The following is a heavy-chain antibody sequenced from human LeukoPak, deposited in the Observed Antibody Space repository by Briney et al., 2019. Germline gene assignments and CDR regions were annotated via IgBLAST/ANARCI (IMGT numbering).Heavy chain of an antibody. CDR3: ATLVNGNYCDF. V-gene: IGHV4-39*01. CDR1: GGSISSGRYY. J-gene: IGHJ4*02. Sequence: SETLSLTCTVSGGSISSGRYYWGWIRQPPGKGLEWVGSIYYSGITYYNPSLKSRVSISVDTSKNQFSLKVTSLTAADTAVYYCATLVNGNYCDFWGQGTLVTVSS. CDR2: IYYSGIT. D-gene: IGHD1-1*01.